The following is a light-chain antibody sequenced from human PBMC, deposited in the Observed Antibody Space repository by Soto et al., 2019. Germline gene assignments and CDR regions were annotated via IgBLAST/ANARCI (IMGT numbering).Light chain of an antibody. V-gene: IGKV3-15*01. CDR2: GAS. CDR1: QSVGSA. CDR3: QQYKTWPPLP. Sequence: EIVMTQSPATLSVSPGETATLSCRASQSVGSAVAWYQHKPGQAPRLLIVGASIRATGVPGRFSGGGSGTEFPLTISSLQSEDFAVYYCQQYKTWPPLPFGGGTTVRSN. J-gene: IGKJ4*01.